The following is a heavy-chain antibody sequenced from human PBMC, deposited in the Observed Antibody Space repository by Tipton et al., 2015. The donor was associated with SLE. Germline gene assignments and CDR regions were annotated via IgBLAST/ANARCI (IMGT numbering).Heavy chain of an antibody. CDR2: IIPIFGTA. D-gene: IGHD3-22*01. CDR1: GGTFSSYA. CDR3: ARASAGDSSGYYYSYYFDC. Sequence: QVQLVQSGAEVKKPGSSVKVSCKASGGTFSSYAISWVRQAPGQGLEWMGRIIPIFGTANYAQKFQGRVTITADESTSTAYMELRSLRSDDTAVYYCARASAGDSSGYYYSYYFDCWGQGTLVTVSS. V-gene: IGHV1-69*18. J-gene: IGHJ4*02.